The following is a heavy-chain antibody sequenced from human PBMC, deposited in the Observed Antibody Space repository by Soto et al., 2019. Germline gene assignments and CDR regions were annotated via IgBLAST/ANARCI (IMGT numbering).Heavy chain of an antibody. CDR2: ISPIFGAA. Sequence: QVQLVQSGAEMKKPGSSVKVSCQSSGGTFNTYAMNWVRQAPGQGPEWMGDISPIFGAANYAPKFHGRVTITEEESTDTSDMQMSSLTSDDTALYFCAREFHVLTPAFVYCDHGTLVTVSS. CDR1: GGTFNTYA. CDR3: AREFHVLTPAFVY. D-gene: IGHD3-16*01. J-gene: IGHJ4*01. V-gene: IGHV1-69*01.